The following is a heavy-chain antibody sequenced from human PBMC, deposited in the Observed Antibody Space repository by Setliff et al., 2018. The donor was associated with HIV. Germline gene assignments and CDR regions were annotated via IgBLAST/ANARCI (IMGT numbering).Heavy chain of an antibody. CDR3: AKGGYGSGSYWPGGWFDP. CDR1: GFTFDDYA. D-gene: IGHD3-10*01. Sequence: PGGSLRLSCAASGFTFDDYAMHWVRQVPGKGLEWVSGISWDGGTMGYADSVKGRFTISRDNAKNSLYLQMNSLRAEDMALYHCAKGGYGSGSYWPGGWFDPWGPGTLVTVSS. CDR2: ISWDGGTM. J-gene: IGHJ5*02. V-gene: IGHV3-9*03.